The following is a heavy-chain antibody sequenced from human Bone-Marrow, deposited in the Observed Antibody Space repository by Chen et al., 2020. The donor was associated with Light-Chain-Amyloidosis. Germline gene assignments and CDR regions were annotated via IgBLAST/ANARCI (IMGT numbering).Heavy chain of an antibody. CDR3: ARGGGSITGTTLAYAFDV. J-gene: IGHJ3*01. CDR1: GGSFSEFS. CDR2: INSCGNT. Sequence: QVQLQQWGAGLLKPSETLSLTCAVYGGSFSEFSWTWIRQPPGKGLEWVGDINSCGNTNYNPSLRSRVSISVDASKNRFSLKLNSVTAADTSFYYCARGGGSITGTTLAYAFDVWGQGAMVTVSS. D-gene: IGHD1-7*01. V-gene: IGHV4-34*02.